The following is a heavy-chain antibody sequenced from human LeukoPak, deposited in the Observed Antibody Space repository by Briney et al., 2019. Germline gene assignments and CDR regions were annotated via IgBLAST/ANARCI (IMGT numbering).Heavy chain of an antibody. Sequence: VAAVKVSCKACGYSLTSYYIKGVGQATGQGLEWMGWMNPNSGNTGYAQKFQGRVTMTRDTSISTAYMELSRLRSDDTAVYYCARSITMVRGVIAAIDYWGQGTLVTVSS. CDR2: MNPNSGNT. V-gene: IGHV1-8*01. D-gene: IGHD3-10*01. J-gene: IGHJ4*02. CDR3: ARSITMVRGVIAAIDY. CDR1: GYSLTSYY.